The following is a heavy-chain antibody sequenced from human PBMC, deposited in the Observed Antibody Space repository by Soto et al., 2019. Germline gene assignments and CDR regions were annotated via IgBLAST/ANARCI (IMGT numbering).Heavy chain of an antibody. CDR3: AKDSVATFFNDYYYPYGRDV. CDR2: IGGSGGGT. J-gene: IGHJ6*02. V-gene: IGHV3-23*01. CDR1: GFTFSSYA. D-gene: IGHD5-12*01. Sequence: EVQLLESGGGLVQPGGSLRLSCAASGFTFSSYAMSWVRQAPGKGLEWVSAIGGSGGGTYYADSVKGRFTVSRDNSKNTLYLQMNARRAEDTALYYCAKDSVATFFNDYYYPYGRDVWGQGPTVTVSS.